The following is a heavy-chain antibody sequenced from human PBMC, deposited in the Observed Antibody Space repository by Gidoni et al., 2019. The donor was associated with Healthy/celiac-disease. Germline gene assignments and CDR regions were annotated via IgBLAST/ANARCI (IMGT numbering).Heavy chain of an antibody. Sequence: QVQLVESGGGVVQPGRSLRLSCAASGFTFSSYAIHWVRQAPGQGLEWVAVISYDGSSKYYADSVKGRFTISRDNSKNTLYLQVNSLRAEDTAVYYCARSGYYDSSDYRGLSHDAFGIWGQGTMVTVSS. V-gene: IGHV3-30-3*01. CDR2: ISYDGSSK. CDR1: GFTFSSYA. J-gene: IGHJ3*02. CDR3: ARSGYYDSSDYRGLSHDAFGI. D-gene: IGHD3-22*01.